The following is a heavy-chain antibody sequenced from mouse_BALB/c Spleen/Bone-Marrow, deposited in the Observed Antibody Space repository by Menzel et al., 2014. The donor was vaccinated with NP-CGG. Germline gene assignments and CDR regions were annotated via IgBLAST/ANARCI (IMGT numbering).Heavy chain of an antibody. CDR1: GFDFSRYW. D-gene: IGHD1-2*01. CDR3: ARPGYYGYQNV. CDR2: INPDSRTI. V-gene: IGHV4-1*02. Sequence: EVKLLESGGGLVQPGGSLKLSCAASGFDFSRYWMTWVRQAPGKGLEWIGEINPDSRTINYTPSLKDKFIISRGNAKNTLYLQMSKVRSEDTALYYCARPGYYGYQNVWGAGTTVTVSS. J-gene: IGHJ1*01.